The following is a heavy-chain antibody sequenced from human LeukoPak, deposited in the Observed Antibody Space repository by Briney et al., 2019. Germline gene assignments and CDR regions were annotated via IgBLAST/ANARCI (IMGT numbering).Heavy chain of an antibody. Sequence: SETLSLTCTVSGGSISSSSYYWGWIRQPPGKGLEWIGSIYYSGSTYYNPSLKSRVTISVDTSKNQFSLKLSSVTAADTAVYYCARHRYYYRSGSYYGAPYYMDVWGKGTTVTVSS. CDR2: IYYSGST. CDR1: GGSISSSSYY. V-gene: IGHV4-39*01. CDR3: ARHRYYYRSGSYYGAPYYMDV. D-gene: IGHD3-10*01. J-gene: IGHJ6*03.